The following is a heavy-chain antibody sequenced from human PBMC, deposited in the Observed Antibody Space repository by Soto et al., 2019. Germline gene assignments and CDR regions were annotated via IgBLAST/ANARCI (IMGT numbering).Heavy chain of an antibody. D-gene: IGHD4-17*01. V-gene: IGHV3-15*07. CDR3: STRGGPSVTIFNH. J-gene: IGHJ4*02. CDR2: IKTETDGGTT. Sequence: GGSLRLSCAASGFTFSKAWMNWVRQAPGKGLEWVGRIKTETDGGTTDYAAPVKGRFTLSRDDSKNTLYLQMNSLETEDTAVYYCSTRGGPSVTIFNHWGQGTLVTVPS. CDR1: GFTFSKAW.